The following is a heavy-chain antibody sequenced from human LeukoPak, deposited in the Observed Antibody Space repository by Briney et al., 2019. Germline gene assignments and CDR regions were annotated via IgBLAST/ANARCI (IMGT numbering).Heavy chain of an antibody. D-gene: IGHD2-2*01. CDR1: GFTVSSKY. J-gene: IGHJ5*02. V-gene: IGHV3-53*01. CDR3: ARDFGLGYCDSTSCYGWFDP. Sequence: GGSLRLSCAASGFTVSSKYMGWARQAPGKGLEWVSIIFSGNNAYYVDSVKGRFTISRDNSKNTVYLQMNSLRAEDTAVYYCARDFGLGYCDSTSCYGWFDPWGQGALVTVSS. CDR2: IFSGNNA.